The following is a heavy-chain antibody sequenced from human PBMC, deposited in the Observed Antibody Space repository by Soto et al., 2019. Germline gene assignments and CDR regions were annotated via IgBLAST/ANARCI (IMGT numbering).Heavy chain of an antibody. CDR2: INSDGSST. CDR3: ASSNGVYDILTGYTDDAFDI. V-gene: IGHV3-74*01. Sequence: GGSLRLSCAASGFTFSSYWMHWVRQAPGKGLVWVSRINSDGSSTSYADSVKGRFTISRDNAKNTLYLQMNSLRAEDTAVYYFASSNGVYDILTGYTDDAFDIWGQGTMVTVSS. J-gene: IGHJ3*02. D-gene: IGHD3-9*01. CDR1: GFTFSSYW.